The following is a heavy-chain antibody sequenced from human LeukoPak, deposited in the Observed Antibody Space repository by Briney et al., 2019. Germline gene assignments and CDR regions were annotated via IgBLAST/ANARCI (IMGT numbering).Heavy chain of an antibody. Sequence: GGSLRLSCAASGFTFSSYGMHWVRQAPGKGLEWVAVISYDGSNKYYADSVKGRFTISRDNSKNTLYLQMNSLRAEDTAVYYCAKDEYRGALYYYYYMDVWGKGTTVTVSS. J-gene: IGHJ6*03. CDR1: GFTFSSYG. D-gene: IGHD2/OR15-2a*01. CDR3: AKDEYRGALYYYYYMDV. CDR2: ISYDGSNK. V-gene: IGHV3-30*18.